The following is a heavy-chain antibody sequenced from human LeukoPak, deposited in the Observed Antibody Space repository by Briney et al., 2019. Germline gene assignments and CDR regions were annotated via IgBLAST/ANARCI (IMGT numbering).Heavy chain of an antibody. CDR1: GGSFSGYY. CDR2: INHSGST. CDR3: ARHPRYSSGWYGFDY. V-gene: IGHV4-34*01. Sequence: SETLSLTCAVYGGSFSGYYWSWIRQPPGKGLEWIGEINHSGSTNYNPSLKSRVTISVDTSKNQFSLKLSSVTAADTAVYYCARHPRYSSGWYGFDYWGQGTLVTVSS. D-gene: IGHD6-19*01. J-gene: IGHJ4*02.